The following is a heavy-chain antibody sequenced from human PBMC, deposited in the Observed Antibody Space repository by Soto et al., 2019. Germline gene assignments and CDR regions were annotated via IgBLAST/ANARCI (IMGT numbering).Heavy chain of an antibody. Sequence: SETLSLTCTVSGGSISSSSYYWVWIRQPPGKGLEWIGSIYYSGSTYYTPSLKSRVTISVDTSKNQFSLKLSSVTAADTAVYYCARTAGSYYGMDVWGQGTTVT. CDR2: IYYSGST. CDR3: ARTAGSYYGMDV. V-gene: IGHV4-39*01. J-gene: IGHJ6*02. CDR1: GGSISSSSYY.